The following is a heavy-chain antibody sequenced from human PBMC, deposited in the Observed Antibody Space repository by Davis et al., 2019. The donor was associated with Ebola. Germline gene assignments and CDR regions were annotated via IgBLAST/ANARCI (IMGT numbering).Heavy chain of an antibody. V-gene: IGHV4-39*07. CDR1: GGSISSSSYY. CDR3: ARVPRIAAAGTLAFDI. J-gene: IGHJ3*02. D-gene: IGHD6-13*01. CDR2: IYYSGST. Sequence: PSETLSLTCTVPGGSISSSSYYWGWIRQPPGKGLEWIGSIYYSGSTNYNPSLKSRVTISVDTSKNQFSLKLSSVTAADTAVYYCARVPRIAAAGTLAFDIWGQGTMVTVSS.